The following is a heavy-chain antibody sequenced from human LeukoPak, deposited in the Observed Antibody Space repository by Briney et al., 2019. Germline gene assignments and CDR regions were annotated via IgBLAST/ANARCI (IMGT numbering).Heavy chain of an antibody. D-gene: IGHD3-22*01. CDR1: GFTFSTYG. J-gene: IGHJ5*02. CDR3: ARGGIYYDSSGYLYNWFDP. CDR2: IYYDGSNK. V-gene: IGHV3-33*01. Sequence: QPGRSLRLSCAASGFTFSTYGMHWVRQAPGKGLELVAVIYYDGSNKYYADSVKGRSTISRDNSKNTLYLQMNGLRAEDTAVYYCARGGIYYDSSGYLYNWFDPWGQGTLVTVSS.